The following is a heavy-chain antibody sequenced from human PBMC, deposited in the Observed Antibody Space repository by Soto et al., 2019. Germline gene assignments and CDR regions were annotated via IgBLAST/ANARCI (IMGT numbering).Heavy chain of an antibody. CDR2: IYHSGST. CDR1: GGSISTITW. V-gene: IGHV4-4*02. J-gene: IGHJ4*02. D-gene: IGHD2-2*03. Sequence: QVQLRESGPGLVKTSGTLSLTCAVSGGSISTITWWGWVRQPPGKGLQWIGEIYHSGSTNYNPSLQSRVTIAVDKSTHQFSLELRSVTAADTAVYYCARDLGSCSSTSCRPFDYWGQGTLVTVSS. CDR3: ARDLGSCSSTSCRPFDY.